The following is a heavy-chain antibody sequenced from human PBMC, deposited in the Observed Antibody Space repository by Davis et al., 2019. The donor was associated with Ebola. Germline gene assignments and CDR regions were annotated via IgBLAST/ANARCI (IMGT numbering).Heavy chain of an antibody. CDR3: ARTSIVGTTTTASDI. J-gene: IGHJ3*02. CDR1: GYSFTTYA. D-gene: IGHD1-26*01. V-gene: IGHV1-18*01. CDR2: ISAYNGNT. Sequence: ASVKVSCKASGYSFTTYAISWVRQAPGQGLEWMGWISAYNGNTNYAQILQGRVTMTTDTSTGTAYMELRSLRSDDTAVYFCARTSIVGTTTTASDIWGQGTKVTVSS.